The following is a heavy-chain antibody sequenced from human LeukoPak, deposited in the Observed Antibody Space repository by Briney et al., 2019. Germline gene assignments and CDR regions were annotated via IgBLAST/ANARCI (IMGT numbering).Heavy chain of an antibody. V-gene: IGHV4-39*01. CDR3: ARSYYYYYYMDV. J-gene: IGHJ6*03. CDR1: GGSISSYY. CDR2: IYYSGST. Sequence: SETLSLTCTVSGGSISSYYWGWIRQPPGQGLEWIGTIYYSGSTYYNPSLKSRVTISVDTSKNQFSLKLSSVTAADTAVYYCARSYYYYYYMDVWGNGTTVTIS.